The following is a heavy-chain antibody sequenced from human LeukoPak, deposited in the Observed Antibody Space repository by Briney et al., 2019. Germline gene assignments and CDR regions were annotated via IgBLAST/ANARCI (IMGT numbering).Heavy chain of an antibody. CDR3: AKLLRFYDSRSVHFGY. CDR1: GGSISSYY. Sequence: SETLSLTCTVSGGSISSYYWSWIRLPPGKGLEWIGHIYYSGSINYNPSLKSRVTISVDTSKNQFSLKLSSVTAADTAVYYCAKLLRFYDSRSVHFGYWGQGTLVTVFS. D-gene: IGHD3-22*01. CDR2: IYYSGSI. J-gene: IGHJ4*02. V-gene: IGHV4-59*08.